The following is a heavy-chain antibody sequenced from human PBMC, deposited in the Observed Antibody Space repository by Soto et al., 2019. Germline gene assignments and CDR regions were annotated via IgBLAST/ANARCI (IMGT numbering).Heavy chain of an antibody. CDR1: GYSFTDFA. J-gene: IGHJ5*02. D-gene: IGHD5-12*01. CDR3: GLVPFWGVATIWDYANWFDP. Sequence: ASVKVSCKASGYSFTDFAMHWVRLASGQRLEWMGWINADKGDTKYSPKFQGRVTITRDTSATTVYMELRGLRSEDTAVYYCGLVPFWGVATIWDYANWFDPWGQGSLFTFPS. CDR2: INADKGDT. V-gene: IGHV1-3*01.